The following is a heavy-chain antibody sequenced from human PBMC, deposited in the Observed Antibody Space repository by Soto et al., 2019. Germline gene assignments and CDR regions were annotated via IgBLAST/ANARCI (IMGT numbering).Heavy chain of an antibody. CDR1: GGSFSGYY. D-gene: IGHD2-2*01. J-gene: IGHJ4*02. Sequence: SVTLCLTCAVYGGSFSGYYWSWIRQPPGKGLEWIEEINHSGSTNYNPSLKSRVTISVDTSKNQFSLKLSSVTAADTAVYYCVRGPPLYCSSTSCYHYFDYWGQRTLVTVSS. CDR3: VRGPPLYCSSTSCYHYFDY. CDR2: INHSGST. V-gene: IGHV4-34*01.